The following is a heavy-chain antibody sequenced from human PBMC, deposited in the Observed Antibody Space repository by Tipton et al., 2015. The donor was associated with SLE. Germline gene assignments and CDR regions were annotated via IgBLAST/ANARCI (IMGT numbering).Heavy chain of an antibody. CDR3: ARQDLGRAATLTFDI. J-gene: IGHJ4*02. V-gene: IGHV4-39*01. D-gene: IGHD6-25*01. CDR1: GGAIRNSPYY. Sequence: TLSLTCHVAGGAIRNSPYYWAWIRQPPGKRLEWIGSVFDTGYTAYNPSLEGRMSISVDTSNNEFSLKLSSVTAADTAVDFCARQDLGRAATLTFDIWGLGTLVTVSS. CDR2: VFDTGYT.